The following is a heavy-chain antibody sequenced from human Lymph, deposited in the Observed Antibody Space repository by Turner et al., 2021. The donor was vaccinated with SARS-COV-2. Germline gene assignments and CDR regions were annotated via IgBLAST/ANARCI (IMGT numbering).Heavy chain of an antibody. CDR3: ARDFEQLVQFDYYGMDV. V-gene: IGHV3-30-3*01. CDR2: ISYDGLNK. J-gene: IGHJ6*02. D-gene: IGHD6-6*01. CDR1: GFTFSSYA. Sequence: QVQPVESGGGVVQPGRSLRLSCAASGFTFSSYAMYWVRQAPGKGLEWVAVISYDGLNKYYADSVKGRLTISRDNSKNTLYLQMNSLRAEDTAVYYCARDFEQLVQFDYYGMDVWGQGTTVTVSS.